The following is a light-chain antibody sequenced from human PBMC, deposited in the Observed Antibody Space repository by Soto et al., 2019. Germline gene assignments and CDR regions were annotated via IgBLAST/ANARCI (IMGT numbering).Light chain of an antibody. Sequence: ETVLTQSPATLSLSPGETATLSCRASQSVISYLAWYQQKPGQAPRLLIYDASNRATGIPARFSGSGSGTDFTLTISSLEPEDFAVYHCQQRRNWPLTFGGGTKVEIK. J-gene: IGKJ4*01. V-gene: IGKV3-11*01. CDR3: QQRRNWPLT. CDR1: QSVISY. CDR2: DAS.